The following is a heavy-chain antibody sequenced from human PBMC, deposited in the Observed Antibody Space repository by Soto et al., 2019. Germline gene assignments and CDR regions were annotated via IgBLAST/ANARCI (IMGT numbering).Heavy chain of an antibody. J-gene: IGHJ4*02. D-gene: IGHD6-19*01. CDR2: IYNGGRT. CDR3: ARQVGGWAPRRFDD. V-gene: IGHV4-59*11. Sequence: ETLSLTCTVSGGSISDHYYMWIRQSPGKGLEYIGYIYNGGRTDYNPSLKSRVIISVDTSKNQFSLKLSSVTAADTAVYYCARQVGGWAPRRFDDWGQGTLVTVAS. CDR1: GGSISDHY.